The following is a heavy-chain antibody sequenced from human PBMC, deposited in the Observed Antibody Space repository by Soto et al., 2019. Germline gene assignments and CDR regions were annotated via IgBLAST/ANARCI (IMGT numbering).Heavy chain of an antibody. Sequence: SETLSLTCTVSGGSIRSGGYYWSWVRQNPRRGLEWIGNIYYSGNTYYNPSLKSRLTISVDTSKNQFSLNLSSVTAAGTAVYYCARDRLMATAGTARHYFGLDVWGQGTTVTVSS. CDR1: GGSIRSGGYY. D-gene: IGHD5-18*01. CDR3: ARDRLMATAGTARHYFGLDV. CDR2: IYYSGNT. V-gene: IGHV4-31*03. J-gene: IGHJ6*02.